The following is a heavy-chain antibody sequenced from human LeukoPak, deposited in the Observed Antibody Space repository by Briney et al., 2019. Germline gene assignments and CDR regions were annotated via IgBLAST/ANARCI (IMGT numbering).Heavy chain of an antibody. V-gene: IGHV3-74*01. Sequence: PGGSLRLSCAASGFTFSNYWMHWVRQVPGKGLGWVSRINTGGSSTTYADSVKGRFTISRDNAKNTLYLQMNSLRVEDTAVYYCARSNHADDYWGQGTLVTVSS. CDR1: GFTFSNYW. CDR2: INTGGSST. D-gene: IGHD4-11*01. J-gene: IGHJ4*02. CDR3: ARSNHADDY.